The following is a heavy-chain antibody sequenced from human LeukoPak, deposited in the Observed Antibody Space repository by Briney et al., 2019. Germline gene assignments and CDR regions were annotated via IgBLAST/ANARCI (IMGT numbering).Heavy chain of an antibody. CDR1: GFTVSSNY. CDR2: IYSGGST. D-gene: IGHD3-22*01. CDR3: ARADSNYDSSGYRRAFDI. V-gene: IGHV3-66*01. J-gene: IGHJ3*02. Sequence: GGSLRLSCAASGFTVSSNYMSWVRQAPGKGLEWVSVIYSGGSTYYADSVKGRFTISRDNSKNTLYLQMNSLRAEDTAVYYCARADSNYDSSGYRRAFDIWGQGTMVTVSS.